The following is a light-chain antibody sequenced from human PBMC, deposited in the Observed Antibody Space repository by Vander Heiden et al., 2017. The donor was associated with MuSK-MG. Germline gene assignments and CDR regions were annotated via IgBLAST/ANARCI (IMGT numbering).Light chain of an antibody. CDR1: SSTIGAGYD. CDR2: GND. V-gene: IGLV1-40*01. J-gene: IGLJ3*02. Sequence: QSVLTQPPSVSGAPGQRVTISCTGSSSTIGAGYDVHWYQQLPGTAPKLLIYGNDNRPSGVPDRFSGSSSGTPASLAITGLQAEDEADYYCQSYDNSLSGWVFGGGTKVIVI. CDR3: QSYDNSLSGWV.